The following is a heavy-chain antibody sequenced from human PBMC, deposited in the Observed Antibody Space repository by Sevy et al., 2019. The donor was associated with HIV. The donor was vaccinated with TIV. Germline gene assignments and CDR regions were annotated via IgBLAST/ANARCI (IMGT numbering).Heavy chain of an antibody. CDR2: IHYTGNT. CDR3: ARAPPVRSGDDSLNWFAP. J-gene: IGHJ5*02. Sequence: SETLSLTCTVSGGSISAYYRSWIRQPPGKGLEWIGYIHYTGNTKYNPSLESRVTISVDTSKNQFSLKLSSVTAADTAIYYCARAPPVRSGDDSLNWFAPWGQGTLVTVSS. D-gene: IGHD5-12*01. V-gene: IGHV4-59*01. CDR1: GGSISAYY.